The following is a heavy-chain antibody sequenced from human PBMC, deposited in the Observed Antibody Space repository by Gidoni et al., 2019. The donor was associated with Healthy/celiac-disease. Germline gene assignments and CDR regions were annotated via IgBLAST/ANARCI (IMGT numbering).Heavy chain of an antibody. V-gene: IGHV4-34*01. J-gene: IGHJ5*02. CDR3: ASGYYDCWSATNWFDP. CDR2: INHSGST. CDR1: GGSFSGYY. Sequence: QVQLQQWCAGLLMPSETLSLTCAVYGGSFSGYYWSWIRQPPGKGLEWIGEINHSGSTNYNPSLKSRVTIAVDTSKNQFSLKRSSVTAADTAVYYCASGYYDCWSATNWFDPWGQGTLVTVSS. D-gene: IGHD3-3*01.